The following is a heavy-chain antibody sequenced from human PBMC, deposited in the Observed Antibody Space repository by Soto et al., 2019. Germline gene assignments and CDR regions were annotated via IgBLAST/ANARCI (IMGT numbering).Heavy chain of an antibody. CDR2: IRQDGGEE. CDR1: GLSFSSHW. V-gene: IGHV3-7*01. CDR3: AKSEGYSFDI. D-gene: IGHD1-1*01. J-gene: IGHJ3*02. Sequence: EVQLVESGGGLVQPGGSLRLSCAASGLSFSSHWMSWVRQAPGRGLEWVANIRQDGGEEQYSDSVKGRFSLSRDNAKNSLYLQMNGRRGDDTAVYYCAKSEGYSFDIRGQGTMVTVSS.